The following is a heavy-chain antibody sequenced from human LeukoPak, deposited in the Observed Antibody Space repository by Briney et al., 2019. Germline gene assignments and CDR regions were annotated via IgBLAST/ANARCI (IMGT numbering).Heavy chain of an antibody. CDR1: GYTFTSYG. CDR3: ARDRYDFWSGYPKSSYYFDY. CDR2: ISAYNGNT. Sequence: ASVKVSCTASGYTFTSYGISWVRQAPGQGLEWMGWISAYNGNTNYAQKLQGRVTMTTDTSTSTAYMELRSLRSDDTAVYYCARDRYDFWSGYPKSSYYFDYWGQGTLVTVSS. J-gene: IGHJ4*02. V-gene: IGHV1-18*01. D-gene: IGHD3-3*01.